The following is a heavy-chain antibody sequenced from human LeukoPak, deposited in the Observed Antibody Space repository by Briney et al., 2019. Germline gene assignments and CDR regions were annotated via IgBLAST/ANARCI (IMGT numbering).Heavy chain of an antibody. CDR3: VRDSLAVSNGLDI. D-gene: IGHD6-19*01. CDR2: INSAGHTI. V-gene: IGHV3-48*04. Sequence: GGSLRLSCAASGFSFSSFWMTWVRQAPGKGLEWTAYINSAGHTIYYADFVKGRFAISRDSTKNSLFLQMTSLRVEDTAVYFCVRDSLAVSNGLDIWGQGTTVIVSS. CDR1: GFSFSSFW. J-gene: IGHJ3*02.